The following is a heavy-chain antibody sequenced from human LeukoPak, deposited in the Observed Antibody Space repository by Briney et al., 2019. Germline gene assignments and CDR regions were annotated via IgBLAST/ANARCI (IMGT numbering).Heavy chain of an antibody. CDR3: AKDGGQDTGGWFDP. D-gene: IGHD1-1*01. Sequence: GGSLRLSCAASGFTFSSYGMHWVRQAPGKGLEWVAFIRYDGSNKYYADSVKGRFTISRDNSKNTPYLQMNSLRAEDTAVYYCAKDGGQDTGGWFDPWGQGTLVTVSS. CDR1: GFTFSSYG. V-gene: IGHV3-30*02. J-gene: IGHJ5*02. CDR2: IRYDGSNK.